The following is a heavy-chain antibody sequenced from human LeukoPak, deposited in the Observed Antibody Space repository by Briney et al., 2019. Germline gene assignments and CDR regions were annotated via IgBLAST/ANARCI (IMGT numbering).Heavy chain of an antibody. CDR1: GYTLTELS. V-gene: IGHV1-24*01. CDR2: FDPEDGET. D-gene: IGHD5-18*01. CDR3: ATVPLGYSYGWDAFDI. J-gene: IGHJ3*02. Sequence: ASVKVSCKVSGYTLTELSMHWVRQAPGKGLEWMGGFDPEDGETIYAQKFQGRVTMTEDTSTDTAYMELSSLRSEDTAVYYCATVPLGYSYGWDAFDIWGQGTMVTVSS.